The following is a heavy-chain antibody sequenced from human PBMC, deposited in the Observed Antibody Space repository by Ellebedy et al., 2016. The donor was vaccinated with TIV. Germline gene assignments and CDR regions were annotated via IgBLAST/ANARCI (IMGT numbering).Heavy chain of an antibody. Sequence: AASVKVSCKASGGTFSSYAITWVRQAPGQGLEWMGGIIPIFGTANYAQKFQGRVTITADESTSTAYMELSSLRSEDTAVYYCARSMKRGNSYGSAMDVWGQGTTVTVSS. D-gene: IGHD5-18*01. V-gene: IGHV1-69*13. J-gene: IGHJ6*02. CDR3: ARSMKRGNSYGSAMDV. CDR2: IIPIFGTA. CDR1: GGTFSSYA.